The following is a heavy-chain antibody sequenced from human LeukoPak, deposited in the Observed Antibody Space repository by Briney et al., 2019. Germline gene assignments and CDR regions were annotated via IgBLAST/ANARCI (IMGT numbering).Heavy chain of an antibody. CDR1: GFTFSSHG. CDR3: TKEGETGSRYNFDY. J-gene: IGHJ4*02. Sequence: GGSLTLSWAASGFTFSSHGMHWVRQAPGKGLEWVAVISDDGRTEYYADSVKGRFTISRDNSKNTVSLQMNSLRADDTAVFYCTKEGETGSRYNFDYWGQGTLVTVSS. D-gene: IGHD2-15*01. CDR2: ISDDGRTE. V-gene: IGHV3-30*18.